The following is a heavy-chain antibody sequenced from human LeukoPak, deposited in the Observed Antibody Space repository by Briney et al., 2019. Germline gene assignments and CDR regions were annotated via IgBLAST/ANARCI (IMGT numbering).Heavy chain of an antibody. J-gene: IGHJ6*03. CDR3: ARGQVSGRAQSRYYYDPTTHYYYYYMDV. V-gene: IGHV1-18*01. D-gene: IGHD3-22*01. Sequence: GASVKVSCKASGYTFTSYGISWVRQAPGQGLEWMGWISAYNGNTNYAQKLQGRVTMTTDTSTSTAYMELRSLRSDDTAVYYCARGQVSGRAQSRYYYDPTTHYYYYYMDVWGKGTTVTVSS. CDR1: GYTFTSYG. CDR2: ISAYNGNT.